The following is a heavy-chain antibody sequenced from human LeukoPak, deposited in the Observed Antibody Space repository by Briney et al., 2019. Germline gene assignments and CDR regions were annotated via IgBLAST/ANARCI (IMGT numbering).Heavy chain of an antibody. CDR2: ISAYNGNT. D-gene: IGHD2-2*03. J-gene: IGHJ4*02. Sequence: ASVKVSCKASGYTFTSYGISWVRQAPGQGLEGMGGISAYNGNTNYAQKLQGRVTMTTDTSTSTAYMELRSLRSDDTAVYYCARDLVDIVVVPAAHNLDHWGQGTLVTVSS. CDR1: GYTFTSYG. CDR3: ARDLVDIVVVPAAHNLDH. V-gene: IGHV1-18*04.